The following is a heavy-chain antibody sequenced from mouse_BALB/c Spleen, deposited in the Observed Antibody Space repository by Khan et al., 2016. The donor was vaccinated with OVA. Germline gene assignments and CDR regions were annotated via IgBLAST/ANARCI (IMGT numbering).Heavy chain of an antibody. CDR1: GHTFTKYG. D-gene: IGHD2-10*01. Sequence: QIQLVQSGPELKKPGETVKLSCKASGHTFTKYGMNWVKQAPGKGLKWMGWINTYTGGPTYADDFNGRFAFSLETSASTAFLQINNLKNEDTATYFCARPPYYSYVMDNWGQGTSVTVSS. CDR2: INTYTGGP. J-gene: IGHJ4*01. V-gene: IGHV9-3-1*01. CDR3: ARPPYYSYVMDN.